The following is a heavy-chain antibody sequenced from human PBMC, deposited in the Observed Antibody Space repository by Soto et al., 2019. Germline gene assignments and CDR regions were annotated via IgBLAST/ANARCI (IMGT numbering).Heavy chain of an antibody. Sequence: QVQLVESGGGVVQPGRSLRLSCAASGFTFSSYGMHWVRQAPGKGLEWVAVISYDGSNKYYADSVKGRFTISRDNSKHGGNLQMTRLRAEDAVVYYGAKDGAPGGPAAINDKDDWGKGTAVTVSS. V-gene: IGHV3-30*18. CDR3: AKDGAPGGPAAINDKDD. J-gene: IGHJ6*03. CDR1: GFTFSSYG. CDR2: ISYDGSNK. D-gene: IGHD2-2*02.